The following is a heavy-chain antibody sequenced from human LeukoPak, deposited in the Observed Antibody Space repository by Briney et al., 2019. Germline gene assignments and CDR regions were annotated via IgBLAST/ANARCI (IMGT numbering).Heavy chain of an antibody. V-gene: IGHV3-48*01. J-gene: IGHJ3*02. CDR2: ISSSSSTI. CDR1: GSTFSSYS. Sequence: PGGSLRLSCAASGSTFSSYSMNWVRQAPGKGLEWVSYISSSSSTIYYADSVKGRFTISRDNAKNSLYLQMNSLRAEDTAVYYCARDFNGHLSAFDIWGQGTMVTVSS. CDR3: ARDFNGHLSAFDI. D-gene: IGHD4-17*01.